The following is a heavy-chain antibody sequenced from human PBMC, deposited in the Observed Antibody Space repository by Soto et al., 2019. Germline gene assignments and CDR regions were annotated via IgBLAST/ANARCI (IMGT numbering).Heavy chain of an antibody. D-gene: IGHD1-26*01. V-gene: IGHV1-18*01. CDR3: ASESAASGSLSL. CDR2: ISAYNGNT. CDR1: GYTFTSYG. J-gene: IGHJ4*02. Sequence: QVQLVQSGAEVKKPGASVKVSGKASGYTFTSYGISWVRQAPGQGLEWMGWISAYNGNTNYAQKLQGRVTITTHTSKSTAYMELRSLRSDDTAVYYCASESAASGSLSLWGQGTLVTVSS.